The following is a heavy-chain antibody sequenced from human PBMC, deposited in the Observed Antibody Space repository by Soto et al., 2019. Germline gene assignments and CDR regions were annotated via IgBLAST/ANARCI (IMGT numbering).Heavy chain of an antibody. Sequence: QVQLVESGGGVVQPGKSLRLSCAASGFTFSHHGIHWVRQAPGKGLEWVAVIWYDGSLKYYADSVQGRFIVSRDNSKNPVYLQMNSLRVEDTAVYYCARWDLDWWGQGTLVTVSS. D-gene: IGHD1-26*01. J-gene: IGHJ4*02. CDR3: ARWDLDW. CDR1: GFTFSHHG. V-gene: IGHV3-33*01. CDR2: IWYDGSLK.